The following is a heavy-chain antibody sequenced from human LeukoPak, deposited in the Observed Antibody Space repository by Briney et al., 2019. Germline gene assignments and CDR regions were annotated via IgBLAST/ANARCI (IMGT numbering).Heavy chain of an antibody. Sequence: PGRSLRLSCAAPRFTFSNYGMHWVRQAPGKGLEWVADIWYDGSKKSCADSVKGRFTISRDNSKNTLYLQMNSLRAEDTAVYYWARPADREWGLYDSSGQNAFYIWGQGTMVTVSS. CDR1: RFTFSNYG. CDR3: ARPADREWGLYDSSGQNAFYI. D-gene: IGHD3-22*01. CDR2: IWYDGSKK. J-gene: IGHJ3*02. V-gene: IGHV3-33*01.